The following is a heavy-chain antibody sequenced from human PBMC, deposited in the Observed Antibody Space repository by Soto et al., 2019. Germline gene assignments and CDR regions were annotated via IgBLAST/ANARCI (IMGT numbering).Heavy chain of an antibody. CDR2: VYHSGST. CDR3: ARGGDIGVVTSNFPDY. CDR1: GYSISSGYY. Sequence: SETLSLTCGVSGYSISSGYYWCWSRQPPGKGLELIGSVYHSGSTYYNPSLRSRVTISVDTSKNQFSLKLSSLTAADTALYYCARGGDIGVVTSNFPDYWGQGTLVTVSS. J-gene: IGHJ4*02. V-gene: IGHV4-38-2*01. D-gene: IGHD2-21*02.